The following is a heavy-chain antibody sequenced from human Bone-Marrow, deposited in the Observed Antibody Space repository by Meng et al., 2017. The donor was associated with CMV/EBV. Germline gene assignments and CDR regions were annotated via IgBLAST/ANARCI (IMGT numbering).Heavy chain of an antibody. CDR1: GFTFSNYW. D-gene: IGHD1-26*01. V-gene: IGHV3-7*01. J-gene: IGHJ4*02. Sequence: GGSLRLSCAASGFTFSNYWMSWVRQAPGKGLEWVANIKHGASEKNYVGSVRGRFTISRDDAQNLVYLQMSSLRAGDTAVYYCARSVPGATGGYYFDYWGQGTLVTVSS. CDR3: ARSVPGATGGYYFDY. CDR2: IKHGASEK.